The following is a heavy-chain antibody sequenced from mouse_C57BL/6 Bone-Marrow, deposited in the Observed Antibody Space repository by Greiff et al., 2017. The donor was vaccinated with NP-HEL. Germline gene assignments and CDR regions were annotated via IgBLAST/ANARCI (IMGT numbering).Heavy chain of an antibody. CDR2: IHPNSGST. Sequence: QVQLQQSGAELVKPGASVKLSCKASGYTFTSYWMHWVKQRPGQGLEWIGMIHPNSGSTNYNEKFKSKATLTVDKSSSTAYMQLSSLTSEDSAVYYCARRGLLHWYFDVWGTGTTVTVSS. CDR3: ARRGLLHWYFDV. D-gene: IGHD2-3*01. J-gene: IGHJ1*03. V-gene: IGHV1-64*01. CDR1: GYTFTSYW.